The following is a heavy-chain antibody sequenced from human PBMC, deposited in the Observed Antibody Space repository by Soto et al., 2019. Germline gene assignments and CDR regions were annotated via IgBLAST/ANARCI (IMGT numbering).Heavy chain of an antibody. V-gene: IGHV4-59*01. CDR2: VYYSGST. CDR1: GGSISRYY. CDR3: ARADSSSWQD. J-gene: IGHJ4*02. D-gene: IGHD6-13*01. Sequence: PSETLSLTCTVSGGSISRYYWSWIRQPPGKGLEWIGYVYYSGSTNYNPSLRSRVTISVDTSKNQFSLKLSSVTAADTAVYYCARADSSSWQDWGKGTLVTVAS.